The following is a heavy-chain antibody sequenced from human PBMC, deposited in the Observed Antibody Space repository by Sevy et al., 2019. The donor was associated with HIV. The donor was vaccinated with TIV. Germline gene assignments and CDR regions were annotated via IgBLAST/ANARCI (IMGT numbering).Heavy chain of an antibody. D-gene: IGHD2-2*01. CDR2: IKQDGSEK. CDR1: GFTFSSYW. V-gene: IGHV3-7*01. CDR3: ARVYCSSTSCETGWFDP. Sequence: GGFLRLSCAASGFTFSSYWMSWVRQAPGKGLEWVANIKQDGSEKYYVDSVKGRFTISRDNAKNSLYLQMNSLRAEDTAVYYCARVYCSSTSCETGWFDPWGQGTLVTVSS. J-gene: IGHJ5*02.